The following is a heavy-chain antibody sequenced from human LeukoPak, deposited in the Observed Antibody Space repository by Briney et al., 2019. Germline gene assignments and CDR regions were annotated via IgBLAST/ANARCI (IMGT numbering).Heavy chain of an antibody. CDR1: GFTFSDYY. J-gene: IGHJ4*02. V-gene: IGHV3-11*01. CDR2: ISSSGSTI. Sequence: PGGSLRHSCAASGFTFSDYYMSWIRQAPGKGLEWVSYISSSGSTIYYADSVKGRFTISRDNSKNTLYLQMNSLRAEDTAVYYCAKGQPDYYYDSSGYFPPHNWGQGTLVTVSS. CDR3: AKGQPDYYYDSSGYFPPHN. D-gene: IGHD3-22*01.